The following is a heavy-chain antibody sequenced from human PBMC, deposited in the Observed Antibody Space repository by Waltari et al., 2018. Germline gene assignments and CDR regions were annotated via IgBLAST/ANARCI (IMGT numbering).Heavy chain of an antibody. CDR3: AKGQGGRRWYFDY. Sequence: EVQLLESGGGLVQPGGSLRLSCTASGLSFSTYGMTWVRQASGKGLGWVSSMSPNSISTYYADSVKGRFTISRDNSKSTVILQLSSLRVEDTAIYYCAKGQGGRRWYFDYWGQGSQVTVSS. J-gene: IGHJ4*02. CDR2: MSPNSIST. D-gene: IGHD3-16*01. V-gene: IGHV3-23*01. CDR1: GLSFSTYG.